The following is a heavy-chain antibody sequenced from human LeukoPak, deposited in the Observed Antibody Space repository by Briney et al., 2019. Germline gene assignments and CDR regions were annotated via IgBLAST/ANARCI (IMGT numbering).Heavy chain of an antibody. J-gene: IGHJ4*02. CDR1: GFTFSNYG. D-gene: IGHD1-26*01. V-gene: IGHV3-23*01. CDR3: AKESTGSSPDY. CDR2: ITGSGDDA. Sequence: QPGGSLRLSCAASGFTFSNYGMSWLRQALGKGLEWVSAITGSGDDAYYADSVHGRFTMSRDNSKSTLYLQMNSLRVEDTALYYCAKESTGSSPDYWGQGTLVTVSS.